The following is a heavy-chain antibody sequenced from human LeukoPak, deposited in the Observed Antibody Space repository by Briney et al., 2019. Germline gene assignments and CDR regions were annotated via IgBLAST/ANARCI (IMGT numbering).Heavy chain of an antibody. D-gene: IGHD5-24*01. CDR3: ARHQGGGYSAYYFDY. V-gene: IGHV4-59*08. CDR2: IYPNGIT. J-gene: IGHJ4*02. CDR1: GGSISGYF. Sequence: KPSETLSLTCTVSGGSISGYFWTWIRQPPGKGLEWIGYIYPNGITNYNPSLKSRVTISIDTSKNHFSLNLSSVTAADTAVYYCARHQGGGYSAYYFDYWGQGTLVTVSS.